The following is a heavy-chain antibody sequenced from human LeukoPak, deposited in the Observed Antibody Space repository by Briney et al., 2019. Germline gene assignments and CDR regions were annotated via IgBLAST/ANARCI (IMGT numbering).Heavy chain of an antibody. CDR1: GGTFSSYA. V-gene: IGHV1-69*04. J-gene: IGHJ4*02. CDR3: ARDTYDSSGYAFAY. CDR2: IIPILGIA. D-gene: IGHD3-22*01. Sequence: ASVKVSCKASGGTFSSYAISWVRQAPGQGLEWMGRIIPILGIANYAQKFQGRVTITADKSTSTAYMELSSLSSAASAVCYCARDTYDSSGYAFAYWGQGTLVTVSS.